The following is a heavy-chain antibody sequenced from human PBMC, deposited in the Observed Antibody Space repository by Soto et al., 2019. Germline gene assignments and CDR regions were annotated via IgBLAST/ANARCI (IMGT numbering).Heavy chain of an antibody. CDR2: ITGRSAVP. CDR3: AKGGPFTGGFDP. D-gene: IGHD3-16*01. CDR1: GLSLRSYA. V-gene: IGHV3-23*01. J-gene: IGHJ5*02. Sequence: EGQLLQSGGDLVQPGGSLRLSCAGSGLSLRSYAMTWIRQTPEKGLEWVSTITGRSAVPSYADSVNGRFTVSRDNSKNTLYLQMNSLRPDDTAIYYCAKGGPFTGGFDPWGQGTLVTVSA.